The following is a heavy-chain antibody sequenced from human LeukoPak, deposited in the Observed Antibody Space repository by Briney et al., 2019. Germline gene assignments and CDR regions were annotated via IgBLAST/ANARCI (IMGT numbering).Heavy chain of an antibody. Sequence: PGGSPRLSCAASGFDFSSYGMSWVRQSPGKGLEWVSTFSASSTITYYADSVKGRFTISRDNSKNTLYLQMNSLRAEDTAVYYCARDGLSGTGIMNWGQGTLVTVSS. CDR2: FSASSTIT. V-gene: IGHV3-23*01. CDR3: ARDGLSGTGIMN. D-gene: IGHD3-10*01. J-gene: IGHJ4*02. CDR1: GFDFSSYG.